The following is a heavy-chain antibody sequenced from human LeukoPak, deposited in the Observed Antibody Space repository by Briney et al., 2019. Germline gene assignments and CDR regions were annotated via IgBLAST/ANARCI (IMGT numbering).Heavy chain of an antibody. CDR3: AREISVAGTMIDY. CDR2: INPHSGGT. V-gene: IGHV1-2*02. D-gene: IGHD6-19*01. Sequence: GASVKVSCKASGYTFTSYYMHWGRQAPGQGLEWMGWINPHSGGTNYAQKFQGRVTMTRDTSISTAYMEVIRLTSDATAIYFCAREISVAGTMIDYWGQGTLVTVSS. J-gene: IGHJ4*02. CDR1: GYTFTSYY.